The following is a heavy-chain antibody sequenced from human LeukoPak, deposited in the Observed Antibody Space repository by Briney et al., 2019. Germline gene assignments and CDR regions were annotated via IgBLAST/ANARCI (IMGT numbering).Heavy chain of an antibody. D-gene: IGHD3-22*01. CDR3: VRSGYYLDFDY. J-gene: IGHJ4*02. CDR2: ISYDGSKK. CDR1: EFTFNNFA. V-gene: IGHV3-30-3*01. Sequence: PGGSLRLSCAASEFTFNNFAMHWVRQAPGKGLDWVAFISYDGSKKYYADSVKGRFTISRDNSKNTLFLQMSSLRAEDTAVYYCVRSGYYLDFDYWGQGTLVTVSS.